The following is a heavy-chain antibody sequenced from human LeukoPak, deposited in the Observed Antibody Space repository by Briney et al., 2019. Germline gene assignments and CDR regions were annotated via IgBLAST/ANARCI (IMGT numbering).Heavy chain of an antibody. CDR1: GGSIYGYY. V-gene: IGHV4-59*08. CDR2: IYRNDNT. CDR3: ARQAYYSESGSWTGFDY. D-gene: IGHD3-10*01. J-gene: IGHJ4*02. Sequence: SETLSLTCTVSGGSIYGYYWSCIRQPPGEGLEWIGYIYRNDNTNYNPSLKSRVTMSVDTSKSQFSLRLSSVTAADTAVYYCARQAYYSESGSWTGFDYWGQGTLVPVSS.